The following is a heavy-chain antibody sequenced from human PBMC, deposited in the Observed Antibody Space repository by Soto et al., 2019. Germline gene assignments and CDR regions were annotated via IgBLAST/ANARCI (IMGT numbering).Heavy chain of an antibody. J-gene: IGHJ6*02. CDR1: GFSISSSSYS. V-gene: IGHV4-39*01. Sequence: PSETLSLTCSVSGFSISSSSYSWGWIRQPPGKGLEWIGTIYYSGSTHYNPSLEGRVAISADTPNNQLSLRLSSVTAADTAVYYCGRQPGHCGSTTCFGYYSVDVWGQGTTVTVS. CDR3: GRQPGHCGSTTCFGYYSVDV. CDR2: IYYSGST. D-gene: IGHD2-2*01.